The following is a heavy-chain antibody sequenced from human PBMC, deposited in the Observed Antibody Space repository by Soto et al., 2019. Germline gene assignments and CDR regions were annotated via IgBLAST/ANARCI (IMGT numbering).Heavy chain of an antibody. V-gene: IGHV1-46*01. D-gene: IGHD2-8*01. CDR3: ARPPFPGCINGVCYPCDH. J-gene: IGHJ4*02. CDR1: GYTFTHYY. CDR2: INPSGGST. Sequence: QVQLVQSGAEVKKPGASVKVSCKASGYTFTHYYIHWVRQAPGQGLEWMRTINPSGGSTDYAQKFQGRVTMSKDTSTTTVYMELISLRSDDTAVYYCARPPFPGCINGVCYPCDHWCQGTLVSVSS.